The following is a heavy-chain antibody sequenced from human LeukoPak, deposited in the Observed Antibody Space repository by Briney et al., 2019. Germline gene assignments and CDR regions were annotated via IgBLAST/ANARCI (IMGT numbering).Heavy chain of an antibody. CDR1: GGSFSSYG. Sequence: SVKVSCKASGGSFSSYGFSWVRQAPGQGLEWMGGIFPMCGTADYAQKFQGRVTITADESTSTAFMELRSLRSENTAMFYCARVTYRGFHLAKRGYNFFDLWGQGTLVTVSS. CDR3: ARVTYRGFHLAKRGYNFFDL. V-gene: IGHV1-69*13. J-gene: IGHJ5*02. CDR2: IFPMCGTA. D-gene: IGHD5-12*01.